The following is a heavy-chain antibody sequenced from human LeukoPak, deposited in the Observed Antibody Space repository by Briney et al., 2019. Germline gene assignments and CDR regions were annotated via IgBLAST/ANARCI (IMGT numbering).Heavy chain of an antibody. V-gene: IGHV1-2*02. CDR3: ARLYCSSTSCYVSEYNWFDP. D-gene: IGHD2-2*01. CDR2: INPNSGGT. Sequence: GASVKVSCKASGYTFTGYYMRWVRQAPGQGLEWMGWINPNSGGTNYAQKFQGRVTMTRDTSISTAYMELSRLRSDDTAVYYCARLYCSSTSCYVSEYNWFDPWGQGTLVTVSS. J-gene: IGHJ5*02. CDR1: GYTFTGYY.